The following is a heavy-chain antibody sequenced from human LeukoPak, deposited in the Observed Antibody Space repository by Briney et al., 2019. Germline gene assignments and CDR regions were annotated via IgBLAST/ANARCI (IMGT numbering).Heavy chain of an antibody. CDR3: ARRYFGYYYYGMDV. J-gene: IGHJ6*02. CDR2: INHSGST. Sequence: SETLSLTCAVYGGSFSGYYWSWIRQPPGKGLEWIGEINHSGSTNYNPSLKSRVTISVDTSKNQFSLKLSSVTAADTAVYYCARRYFGYYYYGMDVWGQGTTVTVSS. D-gene: IGHD3-9*01. V-gene: IGHV4-34*01. CDR1: GGSFSGYY.